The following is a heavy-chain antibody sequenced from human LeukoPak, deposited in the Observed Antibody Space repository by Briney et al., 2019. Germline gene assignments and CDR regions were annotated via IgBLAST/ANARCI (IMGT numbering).Heavy chain of an antibody. D-gene: IGHD3-22*01. J-gene: IGHJ4*02. CDR2: INHSGST. V-gene: IGHV4-34*01. Sequence: SETLSLTCAVYGGSFSGYYWSWIRQPPGKGLEWIGEINHSGSTNYNPSLKSRVTISVDTSKNQFSLKLSSVTAADTAVYYCARGEYYHESSGYPNYWGQGTLVTVSS. CDR3: ARGEYYHESSGYPNY. CDR1: GGSFSGYY.